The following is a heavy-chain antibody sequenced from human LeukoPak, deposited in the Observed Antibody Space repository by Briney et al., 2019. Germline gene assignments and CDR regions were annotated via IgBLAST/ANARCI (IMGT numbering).Heavy chain of an antibody. CDR3: ARAASSGWFVTY. CDR2: INHSGST. Sequence: SETLSLTCAVYGGSFSGYYWSWIRQPPEKGLEWIGEINHSGSTNYNPSLKSRVTISVDTSKNQFSLKLSSVTAADTAVYYCARAASSGWFVTYWGQGTLVTVSS. J-gene: IGHJ4*02. V-gene: IGHV4-34*01. D-gene: IGHD6-19*01. CDR1: GGSFSGYY.